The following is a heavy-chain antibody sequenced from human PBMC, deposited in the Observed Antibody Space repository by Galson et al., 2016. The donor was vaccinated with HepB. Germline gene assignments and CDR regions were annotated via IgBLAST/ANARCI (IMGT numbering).Heavy chain of an antibody. CDR2: IYSGGST. D-gene: IGHD4-17*01. Sequence: TLSLTCTVSGGSISSDVYYWSWFRQPPGKGLEWMAYIYSGGSTHHNPSLRSRSIISVDTPKHQFYLNLNSVTAADTAVYYCARGPTVTTDFWGQGTLVTVSS. J-gene: IGHJ4*02. V-gene: IGHV4-30-4*01. CDR3: ARGPTVTTDF. CDR1: GGSISSDVYY.